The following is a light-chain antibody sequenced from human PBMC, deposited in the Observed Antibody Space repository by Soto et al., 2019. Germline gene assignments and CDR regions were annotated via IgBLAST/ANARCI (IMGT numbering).Light chain of an antibody. V-gene: IGKV1-27*01. CDR3: QKYNSYHPRFT. CDR2: AAS. Sequence: DIQMTQSPSSLSASVGDRVTITCRASQGISNYLAWYQQKPGKVPKLLIYAASTLQSGVPSRFSGSGSGTDFTLTISSLQPEDVATYYYQKYNSYHPRFTFGPGTKVDIK. J-gene: IGKJ3*01. CDR1: QGISNY.